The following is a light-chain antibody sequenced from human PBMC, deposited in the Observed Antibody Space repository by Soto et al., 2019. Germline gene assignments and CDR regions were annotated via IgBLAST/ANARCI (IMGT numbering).Light chain of an antibody. J-gene: IGLJ1*01. CDR2: GNS. V-gene: IGLV1-40*01. Sequence: QSVLTHPTSVSGAPGQRVTISCTGSSSNIGAGYDVHWYQQLPGTAPKLLIYGNSNRPSGVPDRFSGSKSGTSASLAITGLQAEDEADYYCQSYDSSLSGYVFGTGTKLTVL. CDR3: QSYDSSLSGYV. CDR1: SSNIGAGYD.